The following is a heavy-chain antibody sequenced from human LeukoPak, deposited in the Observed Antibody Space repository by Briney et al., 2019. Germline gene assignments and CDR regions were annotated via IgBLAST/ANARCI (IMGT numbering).Heavy chain of an antibody. D-gene: IGHD1-26*01. J-gene: IGHJ4*02. CDR2: IRYDGRNK. CDR3: AKDTPWWESRYYFDH. V-gene: IGHV3-30*02. Sequence: PGGSLRLSCAASGFTFSNYGMHWVRQAPGKGLEWVAFIRYDGRNKYHADSVKGRCTISRDSSKDTLYLQMNSLRLEDTAVYYCAKDTPWWESRYYFDHWGQGTLVTVSS. CDR1: GFTFSNYG.